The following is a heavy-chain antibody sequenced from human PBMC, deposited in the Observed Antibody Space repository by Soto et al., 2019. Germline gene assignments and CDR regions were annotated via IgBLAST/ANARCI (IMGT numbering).Heavy chain of an antibody. J-gene: IGHJ6*02. CDR2: IIPILDLA. Sequence: ASVKVSCKASGGTFNSYTFSWVRQAPGQGLEWMGRIIPILDLADYSQKFQDRITITRDTSASTVYMELSSLRSEDTAVYYCARDGGDCGYRLIYYYYLGMDVWGQGTTVTVSS. CDR1: GGTFNSYT. D-gene: IGHD2-21*02. V-gene: IGHV1-69*04. CDR3: ARDGGDCGYRLIYYYYLGMDV.